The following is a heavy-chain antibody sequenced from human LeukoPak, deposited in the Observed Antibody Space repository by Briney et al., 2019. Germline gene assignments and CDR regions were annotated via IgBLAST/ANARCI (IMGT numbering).Heavy chain of an antibody. V-gene: IGHV3-11*01. D-gene: IGHD3-9*01. J-gene: IGHJ4*02. Sequence: GGSLRLSCAASGFTFSDYYMSWIRQAPGKGLEWVSYISSSGSTIYYADSVKGRFTISRDNAKNSLYLQMNSLRAEDTAVYYCARVYVLRYFDWFGSFDYWGQGTLVTVSS. CDR2: ISSSGSTI. CDR3: ARVYVLRYFDWFGSFDY. CDR1: GFTFSDYY.